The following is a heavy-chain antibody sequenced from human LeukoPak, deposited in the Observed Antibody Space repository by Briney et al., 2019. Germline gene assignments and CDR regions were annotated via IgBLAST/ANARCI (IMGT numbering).Heavy chain of an antibody. V-gene: IGHV4-59*01. Sequence: SETLSLTCTVSGGSISSYYWSWIRQPPGKGLEWIGYIYYSGSTNYNSSLKSRVTISVDTSKNQFPLKLSSVTAADTAVYYCARGHSSSWWTRAFDIWGQGTMVTVSS. J-gene: IGHJ3*02. CDR3: ARGHSSSWWTRAFDI. D-gene: IGHD6-13*01. CDR2: IYYSGST. CDR1: GGSISSYY.